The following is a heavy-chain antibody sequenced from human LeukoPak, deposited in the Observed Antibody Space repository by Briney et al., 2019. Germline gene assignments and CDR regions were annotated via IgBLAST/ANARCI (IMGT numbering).Heavy chain of an antibody. J-gene: IGHJ6*02. CDR1: GGSISSGGYY. CDR3: ARVTYFSLYHYGMDV. D-gene: IGHD2/OR15-2a*01. CDR2: IYYSGST. Sequence: PSQTLSLTCTVSGGSISSGGYYWSWIRQHPGKGLEWIGYIYYSGSTYYNPSLKSRVTISVDTSKNQFSLELSSVTAADTAVYYCARVTYFSLYHYGMDVWGQGTTVTVSS. V-gene: IGHV4-31*03.